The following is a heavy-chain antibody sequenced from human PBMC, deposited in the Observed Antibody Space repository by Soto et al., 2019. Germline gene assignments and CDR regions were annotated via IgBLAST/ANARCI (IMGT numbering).Heavy chain of an antibody. D-gene: IGHD6-19*01. CDR2: IIPIFVTA. CDR3: AARAIALAGGRPEYFQH. V-gene: IGHV1-69*01. CDR1: GGTFSSYA. J-gene: IGHJ1*01. Sequence: QVQLVQSGAEVKKPGSSVKVSCKASGGTFSSYAISWVRQAPGQGLEWMGGIIPIFVTANYEQKFQGGVTITAEELTSTANMELSSGRSGYTAVYYCAARAIALAGGRPEYFQHWGQGTLVTVSS.